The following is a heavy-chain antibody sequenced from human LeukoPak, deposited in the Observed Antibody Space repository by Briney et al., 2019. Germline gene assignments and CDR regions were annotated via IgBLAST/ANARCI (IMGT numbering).Heavy chain of an antibody. D-gene: IGHD2-21*02. CDR3: ARGRTPHMVVVTANGNRFDP. Sequence: SETLSLTCAVYGGSFSGYYWSWIRQPPEKGLECIGEINLSGNNSYSPSLKSHATIAIDTSKNQISQKLSSVTAADTAVNAYARGRTPHMVVVTANGNRFDPSGQGTLVAVSS. V-gene: IGHV4-34*01. J-gene: IGHJ5*02. CDR1: GGSFSGYY. CDR2: INLSGNN.